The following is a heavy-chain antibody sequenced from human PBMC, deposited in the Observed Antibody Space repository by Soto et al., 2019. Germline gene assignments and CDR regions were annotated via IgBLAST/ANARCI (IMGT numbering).Heavy chain of an antibody. D-gene: IGHD6-13*01. CDR3: ARGSALLFYYFDY. CDR1: GGSITRGDYY. V-gene: IGHV4-30-4*01. CDR2: IYYRAMP. Sequence: PSETLSLTCNVSGGSITRGDYYWSWLRQPPGKGLEWIGYIYYRAMPYYNPSLKSRVTISVDTSKNQFSLSMTSVTAADTAVYYCARGSALLFYYFDYWVQGTPVTVSS. J-gene: IGHJ4*02.